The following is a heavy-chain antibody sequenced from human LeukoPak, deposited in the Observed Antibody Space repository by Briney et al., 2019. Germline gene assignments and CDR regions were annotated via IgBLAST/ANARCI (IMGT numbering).Heavy chain of an antibody. Sequence: PSETLSLTCAVYGGSFSGYYWSWIRQPPGKGLEWIGEINHSGSTNYNPSLKSRVTISVDTSKNQFSLKLSSVTAADTAAYYCARHGVAGTAYWGQGTLVTVSS. D-gene: IGHD6-19*01. J-gene: IGHJ4*02. CDR1: GGSFSGYY. CDR3: ARHGVAGTAY. CDR2: INHSGST. V-gene: IGHV4-34*01.